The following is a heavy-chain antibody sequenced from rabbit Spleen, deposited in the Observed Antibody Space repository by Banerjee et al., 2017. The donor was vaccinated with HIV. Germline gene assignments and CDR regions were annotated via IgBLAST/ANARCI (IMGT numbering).Heavy chain of an antibody. V-gene: IGHV1S7*01. D-gene: IGHD1-1*01. J-gene: IGHJ4*01. Sequence: HLEESGGRLVQPGGSLTLSCKASGFTISNYWMNWVRQAPGKGLEWIGIIYPTPDTTYYASWVNGRFTISSDNAQKTVDLQMNSLTAADTATYFCAREDVGGSIILWGPGTLVTVS. CDR3: AREDVGGSIIL. CDR1: GFTISNYW. CDR2: IYPTPDTT.